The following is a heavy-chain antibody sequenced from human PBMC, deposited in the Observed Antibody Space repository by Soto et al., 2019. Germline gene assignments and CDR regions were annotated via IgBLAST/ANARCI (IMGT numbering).Heavy chain of an antibody. CDR2: INPSGGST. CDR3: ARDNRIAARPYYGMDV. D-gene: IGHD6-6*01. Sequence: QVQLVQSGAEVKKPGASVKVSCKASGYTFTSYYMHWVRQAPGQGLEWMGIINPSGGSTSYAQKFQGRVTMTRDTSTSTVDMELSSLRSEDTAVYYCARDNRIAARPYYGMDVWGQGTTVTVSS. V-gene: IGHV1-46*01. CDR1: GYTFTSYY. J-gene: IGHJ6*02.